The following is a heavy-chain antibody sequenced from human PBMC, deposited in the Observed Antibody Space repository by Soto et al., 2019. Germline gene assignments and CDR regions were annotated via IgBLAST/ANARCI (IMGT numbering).Heavy chain of an antibody. V-gene: IGHV4-34*01. Sequence: SETLSLTCAVYGGSFSCYYWSWIRQPPGKGLEWLGEINHSGITDYNPSLKSRITISIDTSKKQFSLKLNSVTAADTAVYHCAIGPRMWLAGGGYWGQGTQVTVSS. D-gene: IGHD6-19*01. CDR2: INHSGIT. CDR1: GGSFSCYY. CDR3: AIGPRMWLAGGGY. J-gene: IGHJ4*02.